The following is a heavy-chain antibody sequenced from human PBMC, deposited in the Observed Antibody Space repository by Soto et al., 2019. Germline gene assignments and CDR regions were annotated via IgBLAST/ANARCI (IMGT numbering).Heavy chain of an antibody. CDR2: ISPMFGAA. CDR3: AREVQVHTPAFVY. D-gene: IGHD3-10*01. V-gene: IGHV1-69*19. Sequence: QVQLVQSGDEMKKPGSSVKVSCQSSGGTFNTYAMNWVRQAPGQGPEWMGDISPMFGAANYAPEFQGRVTITADESTGTSYMQLSILTSDDTALYFCAREVQVHTPAFVYWGQGTLVIVSS. CDR1: GGTFNTYA. J-gene: IGHJ4*02.